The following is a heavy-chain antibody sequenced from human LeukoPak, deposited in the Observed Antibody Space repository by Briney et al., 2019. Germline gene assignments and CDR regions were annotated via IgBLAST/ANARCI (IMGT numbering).Heavy chain of an antibody. Sequence: QPGGSLRLSCAASGFTFSSYWMSWVRQAPGKGLEWVANIKQDGSEKYYVDSVKGRFTISRDNAKNSLYLQMNSLRAEDTAVYYCARSGITMIVVVLDYWGQGTLVTVSS. J-gene: IGHJ4*02. CDR2: IKQDGSEK. V-gene: IGHV3-7*01. CDR3: ARSGITMIVVVLDY. CDR1: GFTFSSYW. D-gene: IGHD3-22*01.